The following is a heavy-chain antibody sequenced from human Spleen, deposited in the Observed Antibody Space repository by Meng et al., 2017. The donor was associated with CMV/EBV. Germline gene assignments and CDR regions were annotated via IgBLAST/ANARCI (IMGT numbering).Heavy chain of an antibody. D-gene: IGHD5-12*01. CDR3: ANHVGGYDVSMDV. Sequence: GESLKISCAASGFTFSSYAMSWVRQAPGKGLEWVSEISGRGSSTYYADSVKGRFTISRDNSKNTLYLQMNSLRGEDTAVYFCANHVGGYDVSMDVWGQGTTVTVSS. CDR1: GFTFSSYA. J-gene: IGHJ6*02. V-gene: IGHV3-23*01. CDR2: ISGRGSST.